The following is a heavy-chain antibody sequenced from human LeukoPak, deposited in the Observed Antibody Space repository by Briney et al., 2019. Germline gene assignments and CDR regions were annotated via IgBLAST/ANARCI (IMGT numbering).Heavy chain of an antibody. Sequence: ASVKVSCKASGYTFTGYYMHRVRQAPGQGLEWRGGINPNSGGTNYAQTFQGRVTITRDTSSSTAYMERNRLRSDATAVYYCARGGFISYSSGCDYWGQGTLVTVSS. D-gene: IGHD6-19*01. CDR3: ARGGFISYSSGCDY. CDR2: INPNSGGT. J-gene: IGHJ4*02. CDR1: GYTFTGYY. V-gene: IGHV1-2*02.